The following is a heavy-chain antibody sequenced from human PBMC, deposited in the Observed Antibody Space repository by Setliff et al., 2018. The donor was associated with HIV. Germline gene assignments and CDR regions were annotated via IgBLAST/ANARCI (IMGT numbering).Heavy chain of an antibody. CDR1: GFRFDDYT. J-gene: IGHJ4*02. CDR2: ITWDGGTT. D-gene: IGHD3-22*01. V-gene: IGHV3-43*01. Sequence: GGSLRLSCAASGFRFDDYTMHWVRQAPGKGLEWVSLITWDGGTTHYAESVKGRFTISRDNNGNSLSLEMNSLRTEDTALYYCVRSTSYLDSRGYKGHYFDHWGQGTPVTVSS. CDR3: VRSTSYLDSRGYKGHYFDH.